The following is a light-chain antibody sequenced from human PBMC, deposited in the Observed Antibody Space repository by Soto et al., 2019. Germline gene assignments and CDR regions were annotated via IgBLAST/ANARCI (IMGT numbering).Light chain of an antibody. J-gene: IGKJ5*01. CDR1: ESVRSN. CDR3: QQYNKWIT. V-gene: IGKV3D-15*01. CDR2: GAS. Sequence: EIVLTQSPDTLSFSPGESSTLSCRASESVRSNLAWYQQKPGQAPRLLIYGASTRATGIPARFSGSGSGTDFTLTISSLQTEDLAVYYCQQYNKWITFGQGTRLEIK.